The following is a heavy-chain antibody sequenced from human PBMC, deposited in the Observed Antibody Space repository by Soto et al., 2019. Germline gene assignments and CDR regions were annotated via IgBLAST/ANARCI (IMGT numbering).Heavy chain of an antibody. J-gene: IGHJ4*02. CDR2: IYYGGKT. CDR3: AKNLPRTGRFDY. V-gene: IGHV4-39*01. Sequence: SETLSLTCSLSGASITSTTYFWSWIRQPPGKGLEWVGSIYYGGKTHYNPSLKSRTTISVDRSRNQFSLQVSSVTAADTAVYYCAKNLPRTGRFDYWGQGTVVTVSS. CDR1: GASITSTTYF.